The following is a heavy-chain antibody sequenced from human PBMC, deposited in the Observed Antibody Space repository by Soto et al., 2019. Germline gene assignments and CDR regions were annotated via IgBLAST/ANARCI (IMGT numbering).Heavy chain of an antibody. CDR1: GGNFRSQSIS. V-gene: IGHV1-69*08. CDR2: AIPLLGVA. CDR3: AGDPDVAGAGTVATNYSYGMNV. Sequence: QVQLVQSGAEVKKPGSSVKVSCKASGGNFRSQSISISWVRQSAGQGPKWMGRAIPLLGVANYAQKFQVRLTMTSDKFTSTVYMESSSLRSEDSAVNYCAGDPDVAGAGTVATNYSYGMNVGGQGTTVTVPS. J-gene: IGHJ6*02. D-gene: IGHD6-13*01.